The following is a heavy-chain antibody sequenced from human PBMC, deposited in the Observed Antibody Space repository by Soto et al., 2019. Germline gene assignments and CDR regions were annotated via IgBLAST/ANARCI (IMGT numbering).Heavy chain of an antibody. D-gene: IGHD6-13*01. CDR3: AKDMKGIIAASHYGMDV. CDR2: ISGSGGST. V-gene: IGHV3-23*01. Sequence: GGSLRLSCAASGFTFSSYAMSWVRQAPGKGLEWVSAISGSGGSTYYADSVKGRFTISRDNSKNTLYLQMNSLRAEDTAVYYCAKDMKGIIAASHYGMDVWAQGTTVTVSS. J-gene: IGHJ6*02. CDR1: GFTFSSYA.